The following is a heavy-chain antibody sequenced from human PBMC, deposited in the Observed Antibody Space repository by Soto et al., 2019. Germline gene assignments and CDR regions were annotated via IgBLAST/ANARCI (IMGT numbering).Heavy chain of an antibody. CDR1: GFTFSSYA. CDR3: ARDGHHWGLVGRRGAFDI. J-gene: IGHJ3*02. V-gene: IGHV3-30-3*01. Sequence: GGSLRLSCAASGFTFSSYAMHWVRQAPGKGLEWVAVISYDGSNKYYADSVKGRFTISRDNSKNTLYLQMNSLRAEDTAVYYCARDGHHWGLVGRRGAFDIWGQGTMVTVSS. D-gene: IGHD3-16*01. CDR2: ISYDGSNK.